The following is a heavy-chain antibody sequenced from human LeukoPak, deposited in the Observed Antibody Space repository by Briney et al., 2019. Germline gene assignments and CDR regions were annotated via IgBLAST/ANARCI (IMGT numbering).Heavy chain of an antibody. CDR2: IYYSGST. J-gene: IGHJ4*02. Sequence: SETLSLTYTVSGGSISSYYWSWIRQPPGKGLEWIGYIYYSGSTNYNPSLKSRVTISVDTSKNQFSLKLSSVTAADTAVYYCARGGGSFDYWGQGTLVTVSS. CDR1: GGSISSYY. D-gene: IGHD3-16*01. V-gene: IGHV4-59*08. CDR3: ARGGGSFDY.